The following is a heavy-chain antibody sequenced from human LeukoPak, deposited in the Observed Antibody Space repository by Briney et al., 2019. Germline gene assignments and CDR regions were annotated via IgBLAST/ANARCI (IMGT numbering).Heavy chain of an antibody. Sequence: PGGSLRLSCAASGFTFSSYEMNWVRQAPGKGLEWVSVIYSGADTYYADSVKGRFTISRHSSQNTVFLQMNSLRPEDTAVYYCARAQYCSGGSCYSGTLGSWGQGTLVTVSS. J-gene: IGHJ5*02. V-gene: IGHV3-53*04. CDR2: IYSGADT. D-gene: IGHD2-15*01. CDR1: GFTFSSYE. CDR3: ARAQYCSGGSCYSGTLGS.